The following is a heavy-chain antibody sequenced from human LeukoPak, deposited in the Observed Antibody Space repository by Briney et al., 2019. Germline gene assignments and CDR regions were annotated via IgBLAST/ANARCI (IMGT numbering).Heavy chain of an antibody. J-gene: IGHJ4*02. CDR2: IWADGAP. CDR1: GGSISSGNYY. V-gene: IGHV4-61*02. Sequence: SETLSLTCTVSGGSISSGNYYWSWIRQPAGKGLEWIGRIWADGAPTYRPSLKSRVTISVDTSKNQFSLRLNSVTAADTAVYYCVRGRDSRGYQFMGFDSWGQGTLVTVSS. CDR3: VRGRDSRGYQFMGFDS. D-gene: IGHD3-22*01.